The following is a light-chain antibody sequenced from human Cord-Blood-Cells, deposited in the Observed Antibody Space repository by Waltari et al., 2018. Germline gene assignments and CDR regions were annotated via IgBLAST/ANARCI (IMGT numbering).Light chain of an antibody. CDR1: SRDVGGYNY. Sequence: QSALTQPASVSGSPGQSITISCTGTSRDVGGYNYASLYQQHPGKAPKRMIYEVSTRPSGVSSRFGGSKSGNTASLTSSGLQAEEGADYCCSSYTSSSTEVFGGGTKLTVL. J-gene: IGLJ2*01. CDR3: SSYTSSSTEV. CDR2: EVS. V-gene: IGLV2-14*01.